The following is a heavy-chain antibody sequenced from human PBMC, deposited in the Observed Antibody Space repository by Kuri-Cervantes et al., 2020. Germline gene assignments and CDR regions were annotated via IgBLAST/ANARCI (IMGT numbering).Heavy chain of an antibody. CDR3: NTGTNWGSYRYPAEYYYYYYMDV. Sequence: ASVKVSCKVSGYTLTELSMHWVRQAPGKGLEWMGGFDPEDGETIYAQKFQGRATMTEDTSIDTAYMELSSLRSEDTAVYYCNTGTNWGSYRYPAEYYYYYYMDVWGKGTTVTVSS. D-gene: IGHD3-16*02. J-gene: IGHJ6*03. CDR1: GYTLTELS. CDR2: FDPEDGET. V-gene: IGHV1-24*01.